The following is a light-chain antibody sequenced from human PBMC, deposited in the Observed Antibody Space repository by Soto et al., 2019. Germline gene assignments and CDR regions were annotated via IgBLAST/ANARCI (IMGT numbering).Light chain of an antibody. Sequence: ENVLTQSPGTLSLSPGERATLSCRASQSVGNNYLAWFQQKPGQAPRLLISIASTRATGIPDRFSGSGSGTDFTLTNSRLEPEDVAVYYCHQHATAPWTFGQGTKVEIK. CDR2: IAS. J-gene: IGKJ1*01. V-gene: IGKV3-20*01. CDR1: QSVGNNY. CDR3: HQHATAPWT.